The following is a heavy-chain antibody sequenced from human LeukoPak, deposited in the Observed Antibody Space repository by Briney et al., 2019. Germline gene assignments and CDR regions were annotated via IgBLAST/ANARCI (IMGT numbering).Heavy chain of an antibody. CDR3: ATGGPGYCSSTSCHPFAGWFDP. CDR2: INHSGST. CDR1: GGSFSGYY. J-gene: IGHJ5*02. D-gene: IGHD2-2*01. V-gene: IGHV4-34*01. Sequence: SETLSLTCAVYGGSFSGYYWSWIRQPPGKGLEWIGEINHSGSTNYNPSLKSRVTISVDTSKNQFSLKLSSVTAADTAVYYCATGGPGYCSSTSCHPFAGWFDPWGQGTLVTVS.